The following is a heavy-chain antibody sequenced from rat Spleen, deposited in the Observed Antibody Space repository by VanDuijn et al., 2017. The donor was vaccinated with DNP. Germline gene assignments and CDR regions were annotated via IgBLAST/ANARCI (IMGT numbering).Heavy chain of an antibody. CDR3: TKVSDPGTYYWYFDF. Sequence: EVQLQESGPGLVKPSQSLSLTCSVTGYSITSNYWGWIRKFPGNKMEWMGYISYSGGTRYNPSLKSRISITRDTSKNQFFLQLNSVTTEDTATYYCTKVSDPGTYYWYFDFWGPGTMVTVSS. J-gene: IGHJ1*01. CDR1: GYSITSNY. V-gene: IGHV3-1*01. D-gene: IGHD1-4*01. CDR2: ISYSGGT.